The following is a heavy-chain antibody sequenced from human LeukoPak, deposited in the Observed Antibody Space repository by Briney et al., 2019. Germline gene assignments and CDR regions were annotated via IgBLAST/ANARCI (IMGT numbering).Heavy chain of an antibody. D-gene: IGHD3-3*01. CDR1: GYTFAGHF. CDR3: ARVAISAVINAWFDR. Sequence: GASVKVSCKAAGYTFAGHFIHWIRQAPGQGLEWMGGIDPRSGGTDYAQKFQGRITMSRDTSVNTVYVELSRLKYDDTAIYYCARVAISAVINAWFDRWGQGTLVSVFS. CDR2: IDPRSGGT. J-gene: IGHJ5*02. V-gene: IGHV1-2*02.